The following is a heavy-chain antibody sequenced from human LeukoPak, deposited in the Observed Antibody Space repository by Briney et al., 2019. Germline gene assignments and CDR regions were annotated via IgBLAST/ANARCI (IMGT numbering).Heavy chain of an antibody. CDR2: IIPIFGTA. V-gene: IGHV1-69*13. Sequence: SVKVSCKASGGTFSSYAISWVRQAPGQGLEWMGGIIPIFGTANYAQKFQGRVTITADESTSTAYMELSSLRSEDTAVYYCARQTLNYYASSGRWFDHWGQGTLVTVSS. CDR3: ARQTLNYYASSGRWFDH. J-gene: IGHJ5*02. CDR1: GGTFSSYA. D-gene: IGHD3-22*01.